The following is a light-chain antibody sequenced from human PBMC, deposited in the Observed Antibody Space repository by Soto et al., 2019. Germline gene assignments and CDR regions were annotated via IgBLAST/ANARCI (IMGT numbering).Light chain of an antibody. CDR1: QSVSSSY. J-gene: IGKJ2*01. CDR2: AAS. Sequence: EIVLTQSPGTLSLSPGERATLSCRASQSVSSSYLAWYQQKPGQAPRLLIFAASSRATGIPDRFSGSGSGTDFTLTISRLEPEDFGVYYCQQYGSSPYTFGQGTKLEIK. CDR3: QQYGSSPYT. V-gene: IGKV3-20*01.